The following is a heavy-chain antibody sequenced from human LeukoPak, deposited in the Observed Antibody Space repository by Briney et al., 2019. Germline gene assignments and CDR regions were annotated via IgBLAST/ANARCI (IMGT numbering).Heavy chain of an antibody. Sequence: GGSLRLSCAASGFTFSSYAMSWVRQAPGKGLEWVSAISGSGGSTYFADSVKGRFTISRDNVKNSLYLEVNSLRVEDSAVYYCARDHYFDISGYLDYWGQGTPVTVSS. J-gene: IGHJ4*02. CDR2: ISGSGGST. CDR1: GFTFSSYA. V-gene: IGHV3-23*01. D-gene: IGHD3-22*01. CDR3: ARDHYFDISGYLDY.